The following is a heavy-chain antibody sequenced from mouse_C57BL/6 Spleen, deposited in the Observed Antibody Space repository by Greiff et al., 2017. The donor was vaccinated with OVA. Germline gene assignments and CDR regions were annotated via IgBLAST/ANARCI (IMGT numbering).Heavy chain of an antibody. CDR3: ARRGNYGSSYFDY. CDR1: GYTFTSYW. Sequence: QVQLQQPGAELVMPGASVKLSCKASGYTFTSYWMHWVKQRPGQGLEWIGEIDPSDSYTNYNQKFKGKSTLTVDKSSSTAYMQLSSLTSEDSAVYYCARRGNYGSSYFDYWGQGTTLTVSS. D-gene: IGHD1-1*01. CDR2: IDPSDSYT. J-gene: IGHJ2*01. V-gene: IGHV1-69*01.